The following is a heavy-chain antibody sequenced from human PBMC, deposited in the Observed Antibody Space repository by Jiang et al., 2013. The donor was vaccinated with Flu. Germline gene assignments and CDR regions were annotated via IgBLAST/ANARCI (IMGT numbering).Heavy chain of an antibody. Sequence: LLKPSETLSLTCAVYGGSFSGYYWSWIRQPPGKGLEWIGEINHSGSTNYNPSLKSRVTISVDTSKNQFSLKLSSVTAADTAVYYCASGGMITFGGVIVAAPDYFDYWGQGTLVTVSS. D-gene: IGHD3-16*02. CDR1: GGSFSGYY. CDR3: ASGGMITFGGVIVAAPDYFDY. J-gene: IGHJ4*02. V-gene: IGHV4-34*01. CDR2: INHSGST.